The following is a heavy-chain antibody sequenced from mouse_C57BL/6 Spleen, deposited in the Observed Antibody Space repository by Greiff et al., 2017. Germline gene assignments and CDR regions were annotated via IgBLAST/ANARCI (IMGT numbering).Heavy chain of an antibody. V-gene: IGHV1-18*01. J-gene: IGHJ2*01. CDR2: INPNNGGT. D-gene: IGHD2-5*01. CDR3: ATREYSNYIDY. Sequence: VQLQQSGPELVKPGASVKISCKASGYTFNDYNMDWVKQSHGKSLEWIGDINPNNGGTIYNQKFKGKATLTADKSSSTAYMELRSLTSEDTAVYYCATREYSNYIDYWGQGTTLTVSS. CDR1: GYTFNDYN.